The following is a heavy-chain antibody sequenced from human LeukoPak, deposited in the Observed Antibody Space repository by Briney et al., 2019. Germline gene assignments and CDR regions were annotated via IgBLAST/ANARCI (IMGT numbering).Heavy chain of an antibody. D-gene: IGHD3-22*01. J-gene: IGHJ4*02. Sequence: GGSLRLSCVASGFTFNNYTMSWVRQAPGRGLEWASSTAGSGISKDYADSVKGRFTISKDKSKNTLYLQMDNLRAEDTGVYFSARLPTFYYDSIGYHYDYWGQGTLVTVSS. CDR3: ARLPTFYYDSIGYHYDY. V-gene: IGHV3-23*01. CDR2: TAGSGISK. CDR1: GFTFNNYT.